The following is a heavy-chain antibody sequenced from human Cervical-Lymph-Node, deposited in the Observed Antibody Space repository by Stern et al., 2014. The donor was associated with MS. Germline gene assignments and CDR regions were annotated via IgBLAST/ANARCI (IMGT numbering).Heavy chain of an antibody. J-gene: IGHJ4*02. D-gene: IGHD2-15*01. CDR2: IYNTGSV. CDR1: GGSLRSYY. V-gene: IGHV4-59*01. CDR3: AREGEYCSGSRCYPFLDY. Sequence: QVQLVQSGPGLVKPSETLSLTCTVSGGSLRSYYWNWIRQAPGKGLEWLGFIYNTGSVNYNHSLSSRVAMSVDTSKNQFSLTVSSVTAADTAVYYCAREGEYCSGSRCYPFLDYWGQGTLVTVSS.